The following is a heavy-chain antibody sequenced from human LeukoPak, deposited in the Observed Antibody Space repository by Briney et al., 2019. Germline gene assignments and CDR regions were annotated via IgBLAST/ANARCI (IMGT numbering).Heavy chain of an antibody. D-gene: IGHD3-22*01. J-gene: IGHJ4*02. V-gene: IGHV4-4*02. Sequence: SETLSLTCAVSGGSISSSNWWSWVRQPPGKGLEWIGDIYHSGSTNYNPSLKSRVTISVDKSKNQFSLKLSSVTAADTAVYYCASHDSSGFHDYWGQGTLVTVSS. CDR2: IYHSGST. CDR3: ASHDSSGFHDY. CDR1: GGSISSSNW.